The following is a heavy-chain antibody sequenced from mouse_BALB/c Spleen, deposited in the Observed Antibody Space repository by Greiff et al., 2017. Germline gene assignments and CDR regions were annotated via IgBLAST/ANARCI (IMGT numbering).Heavy chain of an antibody. J-gene: IGHJ3*01. CDR2: ISSGGSYT. V-gene: IGHV5-9-3*01. CDR3: ARQETASY. Sequence: EGKLVESGGGLVKPGGSLKLSCAASGFTFSSYAMSWVRQTPEKRLEWVATISSGGSYTYYPDSVKGRFTISRDNAKNTLYLQMSSLRSEDTAMYYCARQETASYWGQGTLVTVSA. CDR1: GFTFSSYA.